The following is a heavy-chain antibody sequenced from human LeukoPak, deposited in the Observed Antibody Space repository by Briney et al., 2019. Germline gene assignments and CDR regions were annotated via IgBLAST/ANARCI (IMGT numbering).Heavy chain of an antibody. Sequence: GGSLRLSCAASGFTFSIYWMSWVRQAPGKGLEWVANIKQDGSEKYYVDSVKGQFTISRDNAKNLLYLQMNSLRAEDTAVYFCARDTYGYQLLPADWGQGTLVTVSS. CDR1: GFTFSIYW. D-gene: IGHD2-2*01. J-gene: IGHJ4*02. V-gene: IGHV3-7*03. CDR2: IKQDGSEK. CDR3: ARDTYGYQLLPAD.